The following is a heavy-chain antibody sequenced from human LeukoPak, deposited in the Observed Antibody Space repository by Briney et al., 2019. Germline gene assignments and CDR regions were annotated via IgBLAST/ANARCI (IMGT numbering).Heavy chain of an antibody. CDR2: IISDGSST. Sequence: PGGSLRLSCAASGFAFSNYWMRWVRQTPGKGLVRVSRIISDGSSTSYADSVKGRFTISRDNAKNTLYLQMNSLRAEDTAVYYCARDGSLPDYWGQGTLVTVSS. J-gene: IGHJ4*02. V-gene: IGHV3-74*01. CDR1: GFAFSNYW. CDR3: ARDGSLPDY.